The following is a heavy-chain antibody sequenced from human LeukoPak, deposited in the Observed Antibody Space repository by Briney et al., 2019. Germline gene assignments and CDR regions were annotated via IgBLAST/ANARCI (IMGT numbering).Heavy chain of an antibody. CDR3: ARDPSSSSSVGGYLDY. CDR2: ISDTSATI. Sequence: QSGGSLRLSCAASGFTFSSYSINWVRQAPGKGLEWVSYISDTSATIYYYAESVRGRFTISRDNSKNTVYLQMNSLRAEDTAVYYCARDPSSSSSVGGYLDYWGQGTLVTVSS. J-gene: IGHJ4*02. V-gene: IGHV3-48*01. D-gene: IGHD6-6*01. CDR1: GFTFSSYS.